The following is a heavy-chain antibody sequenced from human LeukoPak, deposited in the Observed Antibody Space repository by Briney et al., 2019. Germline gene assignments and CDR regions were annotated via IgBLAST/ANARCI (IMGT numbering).Heavy chain of an antibody. CDR1: GFTFDDYG. CDR3: ARGHGSGSYEAIDY. CDR2: VNWNGRST. Sequence: PGGSLTLPCAASGFTFDDYGMSWVRQAPGKGLEWVSGVNWNGRSTGYADSVRGRFTISRDNAKNSLYLQMNSLRAEDTALYYCARGHGSGSYEAIDYWGQGTVGTVSS. D-gene: IGHD3-10*01. J-gene: IGHJ4*02. V-gene: IGHV3-20*04.